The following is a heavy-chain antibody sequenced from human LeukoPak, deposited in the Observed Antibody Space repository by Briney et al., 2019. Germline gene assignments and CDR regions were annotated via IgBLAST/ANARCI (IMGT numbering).Heavy chain of an antibody. D-gene: IGHD6-6*01. J-gene: IGHJ6*03. CDR2: IKQDGSEK. Sequence: PGGSLRLSCAASGFTFSSYWMSWVRQAPGKGLEGVANIKQDGSEKYYVDSVKGRFTISRDNAKNSLYLQMNSLRAEDTAVYYCARDGREQLVVGVLYYYYYMDVWGKGTTVTVSS. V-gene: IGHV3-7*01. CDR3: ARDGREQLVVGVLYYYYYMDV. CDR1: GFTFSSYW.